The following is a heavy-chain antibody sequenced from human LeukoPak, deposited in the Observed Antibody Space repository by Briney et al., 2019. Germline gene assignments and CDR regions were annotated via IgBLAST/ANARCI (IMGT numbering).Heavy chain of an antibody. D-gene: IGHD2-21*01. Sequence: GGSLRLSCAASGFTFSSYGMHWVRQAPGKGLEWVAVIWYDRSSRYYADSVKGRFTISRDTSKNTLYLQMNSLRAEDTAVYYCVRDRAAILDYWGQGTLVTVSS. CDR1: GFTFSSYG. CDR2: IWYDRSSR. J-gene: IGHJ4*02. V-gene: IGHV3-33*01. CDR3: VRDRAAILDY.